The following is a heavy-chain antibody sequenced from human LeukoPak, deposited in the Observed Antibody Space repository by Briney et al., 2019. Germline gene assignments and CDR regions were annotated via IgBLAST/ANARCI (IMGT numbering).Heavy chain of an antibody. J-gene: IGHJ6*02. CDR1: GGTFNTYA. D-gene: IGHD5-18*01. Sequence: ASVKVSCKASGGTFNTYAITWVRQAPGQGLEWMGRIIPILDVADSAQKFQDRVTISADRSTSTVYMELSSLRSEDTAIYYCARFPDRGDTYGSVSHHMDVWGQGTTVTVSS. CDR3: ARFPDRGDTYGSVSHHMDV. V-gene: IGHV1-69*04. CDR2: IIPILDVA.